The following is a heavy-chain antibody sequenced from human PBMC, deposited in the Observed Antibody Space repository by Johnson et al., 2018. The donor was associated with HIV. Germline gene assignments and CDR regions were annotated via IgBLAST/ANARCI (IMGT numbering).Heavy chain of an antibody. D-gene: IGHD3-16*01. J-gene: IGHJ3*02. CDR1: GFTFRSYS. CDR3: ANLIGGGI. Sequence: QVQLVESGGGVVQPGRSLRLSCAASGFTFRSYSMHWVRQAPGKGLAWVAVISYDGSHKYYAASVKGRFTISRDNSKNTLYLQMNSLRAEDTAVYYCANLIGGGIWGQGTMVTVSS. V-gene: IGHV3-30-3*02. CDR2: ISYDGSHK.